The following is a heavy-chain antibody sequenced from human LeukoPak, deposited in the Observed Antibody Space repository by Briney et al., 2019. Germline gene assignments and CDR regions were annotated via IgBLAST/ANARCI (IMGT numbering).Heavy chain of an antibody. CDR2: ISSSGSTK. D-gene: IGHD5-24*01. V-gene: IGHV3-11*01. J-gene: IGHJ4*02. Sequence: GGSLRLSCAASGFTFSDYYMSWIRQAPGKGLEWVSYISSSGSTKYYADSVRGRFTISRDNAKNSLYLQMNSLRAEDTAVYYCVRDADFYKGDYWGQGTLVTVSS. CDR3: VRDADFYKGDY. CDR1: GFTFSDYY.